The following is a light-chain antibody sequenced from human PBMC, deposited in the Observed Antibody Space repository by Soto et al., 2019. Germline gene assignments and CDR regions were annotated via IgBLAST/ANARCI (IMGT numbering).Light chain of an antibody. CDR2: EVS. CDR3: SSYTSSSTLGGV. CDR1: SSDVGGYNY. Sequence: QSVLTQPASVSGSPGQSITISCTGTSSDVGGYNYVSWYQQHPGKAPKLMIYEVSNRPSGVSNRFSGSKSGNTASLTISGLQADDEADYDCSSYTSSSTLGGVFGGGTKLTVL. J-gene: IGLJ2*01. V-gene: IGLV2-14*01.